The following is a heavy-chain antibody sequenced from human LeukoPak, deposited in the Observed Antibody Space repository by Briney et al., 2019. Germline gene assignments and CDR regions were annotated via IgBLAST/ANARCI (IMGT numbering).Heavy chain of an antibody. Sequence: PSETLSLTCTVSGGSISSYYWSWIRQPPGKGLEWIGYIYYSGDTNYNPSLKSRVTISVDTSQNQFSLRLNSVTAADTAVYYCARYDYGDCWFDPWGQGTLVTVSS. CDR2: IYYSGDT. CDR3: ARYDYGDCWFDP. D-gene: IGHD4-17*01. V-gene: IGHV4-59*01. J-gene: IGHJ5*02. CDR1: GGSISSYY.